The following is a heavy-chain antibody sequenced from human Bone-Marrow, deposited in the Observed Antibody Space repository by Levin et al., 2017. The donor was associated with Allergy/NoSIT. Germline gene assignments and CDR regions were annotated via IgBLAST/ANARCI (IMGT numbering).Heavy chain of an antibody. D-gene: IGHD3-9*01. CDR2: INHSGST. J-gene: IGHJ4*02. CDR3: ARAGRYDY. V-gene: IGHV4-39*07. Sequence: SQTLSLTRTVSGYSISGNTYYWGWIRQPPGKGLEWIGSINHSGSTYYNPSLKSRVTISVDTSKNQFSLKLTSVTAADTAVYYCARAGRYDYWGQGTLVTVSS. CDR1: GYSISGNTYY.